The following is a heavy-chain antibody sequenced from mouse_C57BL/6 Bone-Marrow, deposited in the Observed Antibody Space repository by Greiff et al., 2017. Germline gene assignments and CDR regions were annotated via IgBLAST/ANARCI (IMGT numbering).Heavy chain of an antibody. Sequence: QVQLQQPGAELVKPGASVKLSCKASGYTFTSYWMQWVKQRPGQGLEWIGEIDPSDSYTNYNQKFTGKATLTVDTSSSTSYMQLSSLTSEDSAVYYCARDGDYGSSYNFDYWGQGTTLTVSS. D-gene: IGHD1-1*01. CDR3: ARDGDYGSSYNFDY. CDR2: IDPSDSYT. V-gene: IGHV1-50*01. J-gene: IGHJ2*01. CDR1: GYTFTSYW.